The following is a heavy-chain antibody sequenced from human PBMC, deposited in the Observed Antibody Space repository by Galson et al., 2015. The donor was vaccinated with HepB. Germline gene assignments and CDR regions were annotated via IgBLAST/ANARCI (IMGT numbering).Heavy chain of an antibody. D-gene: IGHD6-19*01. CDR3: ARQAGYSSGWYYFDY. CDR2: IYYSGST. V-gene: IGHV4-59*08. CDR1: GGSISTYY. J-gene: IGHJ4*02. Sequence: TLSLTCTVSGGSISTYYWTWIRRPPGKGLEWIGYIYYSGSTYYNPSLESRVTISVDTSKNQFSLKLTSVTAADTAVYYCARQAGYSSGWYYFDYWGQGILVTVSS.